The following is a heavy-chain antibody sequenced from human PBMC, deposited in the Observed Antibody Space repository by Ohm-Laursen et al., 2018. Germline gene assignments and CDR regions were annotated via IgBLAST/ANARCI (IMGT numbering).Heavy chain of an antibody. CDR2: INSDGSST. D-gene: IGHD6-13*01. Sequence: SLRLSCTASGFTFSNYWMHWVRQAPGKGLVWVSRINSDGSSTSYADSVKGRFTISRDNAKNTLYMQMNSLRAEDTAVYYCARDEQQLLDAFDIWGQGTMVTVSS. CDR3: ARDEQQLLDAFDI. CDR1: GFTFSNYW. J-gene: IGHJ3*02. V-gene: IGHV3-74*01.